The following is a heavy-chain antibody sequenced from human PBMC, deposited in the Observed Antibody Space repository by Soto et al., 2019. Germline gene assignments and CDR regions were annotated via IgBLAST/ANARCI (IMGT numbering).Heavy chain of an antibody. CDR2: VIPIFGTA. Sequence: ASVKXSCKASGGTFISYAIIWVRQAPGHGLEWMGGVIPIFGTANYAQKFQGRVTMIADESTSTAYMELSSLRPEDMAVYYSAGIEYRSSYSYYNGMELWGQGTTVTVSS. CDR1: GGTFISYA. V-gene: IGHV1-69*13. J-gene: IGHJ6*02. CDR3: AGIEYRSSYSYYNGMEL. D-gene: IGHD6-6*01.